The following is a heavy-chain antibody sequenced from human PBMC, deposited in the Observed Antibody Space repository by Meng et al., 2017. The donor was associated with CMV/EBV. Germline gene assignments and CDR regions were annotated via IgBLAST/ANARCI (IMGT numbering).Heavy chain of an antibody. D-gene: IGHD2-2*01. J-gene: IGHJ4*02. V-gene: IGHV3-21*01. Sequence: GGSLRLSCAASGFTFSSYRMNWVRQAPGKGLEWVSSISSSSSYIYYADSVKGRFTISRDNAKNSLYLQMNSLRAEDTAVYYCARGPYCSSTSCTYYFDYWGQGTLVTVSS. CDR2: ISSSSSYI. CDR3: ARGPYCSSTSCTYYFDY. CDR1: GFTFSSYR.